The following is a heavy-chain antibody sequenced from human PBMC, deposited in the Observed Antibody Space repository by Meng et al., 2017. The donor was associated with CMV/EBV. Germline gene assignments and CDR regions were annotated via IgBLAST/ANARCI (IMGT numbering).Heavy chain of an antibody. J-gene: IGHJ3*02. D-gene: IGHD3-3*01. CDR3: ARDLYTIFGVTPGAFDI. Sequence: ESLKISCTVSGGSISSSSYYWGWIRQPPGKGLAWIGSIYYSGSTYYNPSLKSRVTISVDTSKNQFSLKLSSVTAADTAVYYCARDLYTIFGVTPGAFDIWGQGTMVTVSS. V-gene: IGHV4-39*07. CDR1: GGSISSSSYY. CDR2: IYYSGST.